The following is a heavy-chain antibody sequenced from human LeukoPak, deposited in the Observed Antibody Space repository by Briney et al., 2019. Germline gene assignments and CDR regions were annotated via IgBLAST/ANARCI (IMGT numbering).Heavy chain of an antibody. J-gene: IGHJ6*02. CDR1: GGTFSSYA. CDR3: ARDLLIAFWGTYGMDV. Sequence: SVKVSCKASGGTFSSYAISWVRQAPGQGLEWMGGIIPIFGTANYAQKFQGRVTITADESTSTAYMELSSLRSEDTAVYYCARDLLIAFWGTYGMDVWGQGTTVTVSS. V-gene: IGHV1-69*13. CDR2: IIPIFGTA. D-gene: IGHD3-16*01.